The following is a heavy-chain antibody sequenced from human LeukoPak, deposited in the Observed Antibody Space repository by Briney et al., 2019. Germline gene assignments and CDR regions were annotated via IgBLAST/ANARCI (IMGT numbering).Heavy chain of an antibody. D-gene: IGHD3-3*01. CDR3: ARVKGSGYRNSIDY. J-gene: IGHJ4*02. V-gene: IGHV3-20*04. Sequence: GGSLRLSCAASGFTFDDYAMNWVRQAPGKGLEWVSGINWNGGSTYYRDSVKGRFTISRDDAKNSLYLQMDSLRAEDTALYYCARVKGSGYRNSIDYWGQGTLVTVSS. CDR1: GFTFDDYA. CDR2: INWNGGST.